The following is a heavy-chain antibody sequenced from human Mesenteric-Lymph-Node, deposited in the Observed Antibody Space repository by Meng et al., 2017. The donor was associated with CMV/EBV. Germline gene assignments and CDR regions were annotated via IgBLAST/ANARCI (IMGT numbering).Heavy chain of an antibody. Sequence: ASVKVSCKASGYNFIGYYIHWVRQVPGQGFEWMGWINPNSGGTNYAQKFQGRVTLTRDTSIRTVYMELSRLRSDDTAVYYCARAELEWLPHDYWGQGTLVTVSS. D-gene: IGHD3-3*01. V-gene: IGHV1-2*02. J-gene: IGHJ4*02. CDR1: GYNFIGYY. CDR2: INPNSGGT. CDR3: ARAELEWLPHDY.